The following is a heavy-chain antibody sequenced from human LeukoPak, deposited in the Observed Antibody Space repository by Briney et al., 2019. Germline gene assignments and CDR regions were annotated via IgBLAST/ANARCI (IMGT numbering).Heavy chain of an antibody. V-gene: IGHV1-24*01. J-gene: IGHJ4*02. CDR1: GYTLTELS. D-gene: IGHD5-24*01. CDR2: FDPEDGET. Sequence: ASVKVSCKVSGYTLTELSMHWVRQAPGKGLEWMGGFDPEDGETIYAQKFQGRVTMTEDTSTDTAYMELSSLRSEDTAVYYCATALRDGYNLDFDYWGQGTLVTVSS. CDR3: ATALRDGYNLDFDY.